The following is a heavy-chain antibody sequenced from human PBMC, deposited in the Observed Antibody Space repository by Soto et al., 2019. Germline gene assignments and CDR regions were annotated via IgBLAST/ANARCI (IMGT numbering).Heavy chain of an antibody. V-gene: IGHV4-34*01. Sequence: PSETLSLTCAVYGGSFSGYYWSWIRQPPGKGLEWIGEINHSGSTNYNPSLKSRVTISVDTSKNQFSLKLSSVTAADTAVYYCARSITMVRGVITHYYYYMDVWGKGTTVTSP. CDR3: ARSITMVRGVITHYYYYMDV. CDR2: INHSGST. CDR1: GGSFSGYY. D-gene: IGHD3-10*01. J-gene: IGHJ6*03.